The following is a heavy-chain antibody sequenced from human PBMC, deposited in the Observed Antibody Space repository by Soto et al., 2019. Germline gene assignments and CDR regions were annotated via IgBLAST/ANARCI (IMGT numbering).Heavy chain of an antibody. D-gene: IGHD2-15*01. V-gene: IGHV3-48*04. Sequence: PGGSLRLSCAASGFTFSSYSMNWVRQAPGQGLEWVSYISRSSSTIYYVDSVKGRFTISRDNAKNSLYLQMNSLRAEDTAVYYCARSMGWRDTFDIWGQGTMVTVSS. J-gene: IGHJ3*02. CDR1: GFTFSSYS. CDR2: ISRSSSTI. CDR3: ARSMGWRDTFDI.